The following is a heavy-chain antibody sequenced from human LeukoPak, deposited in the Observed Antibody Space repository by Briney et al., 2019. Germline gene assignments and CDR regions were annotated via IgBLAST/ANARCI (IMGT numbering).Heavy chain of an antibody. J-gene: IGHJ6*02. CDR2: INHSGST. Sequence: SETLSLTCAVYGGSFSGYCWSWSRQPPGKGLEWIGEINHSGSTNYNPSLKSRVTISVDTSKNQFSLKLSSVTAADTAVYYCALSLEEYSCGWHTAGMDVWGQGTTVTVSS. D-gene: IGHD6-19*01. CDR3: ALSLEEYSCGWHTAGMDV. V-gene: IGHV4-34*01. CDR1: GGSFSGYC.